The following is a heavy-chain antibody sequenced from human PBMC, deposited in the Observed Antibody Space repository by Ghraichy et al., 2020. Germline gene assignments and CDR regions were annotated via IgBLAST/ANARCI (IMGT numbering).Heavy chain of an antibody. CDR2: ISGSGGST. D-gene: IGHD6-19*01. J-gene: IGHJ4*02. CDR3: AKAGIAVAGRPSRFFDY. V-gene: IGHV3-23*01. Sequence: LSLTCAASGFTFSSYAMSWVRQAPGKGLEWVSAISGSGGSTYYADSVKGRFTISRDNSKNTLYLQMNSLRAEDTAVYYCAKAGIAVAGRPSRFFDYWGQGTLVTVSS. CDR1: GFTFSSYA.